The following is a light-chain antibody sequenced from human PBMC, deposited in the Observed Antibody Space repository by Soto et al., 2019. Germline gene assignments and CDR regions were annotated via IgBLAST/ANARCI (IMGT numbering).Light chain of an antibody. Sequence: QSVLIQPPSASGTPGQRVTISCSGSSSNIGSNTVNWYQHLPGTAPKLLIYSNNQRPSGVPDRFSGSKSGTSASLAISGLQSEDEADYYCAAWDDSLNGLFGGGTKLTVL. CDR3: AAWDDSLNGL. CDR1: SSNIGSNT. J-gene: IGLJ2*01. V-gene: IGLV1-44*01. CDR2: SNN.